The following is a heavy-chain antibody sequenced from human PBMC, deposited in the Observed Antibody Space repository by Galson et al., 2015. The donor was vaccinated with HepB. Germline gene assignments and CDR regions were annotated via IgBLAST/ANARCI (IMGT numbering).Heavy chain of an antibody. J-gene: IGHJ2*01. Sequence: ETLSLTCAVSGGSISSSNWWSWVRQPPGKGLEWIGEIYHSGSTNYNPSLKSRVTISVDKSKNQFSLKLSSVTAADTAVYYCARDGAGIIRKNWYFDLWGRGTLVTVSS. D-gene: IGHD3-10*01. CDR1: GGSISSSNW. CDR2: IYHSGST. V-gene: IGHV4-4*02. CDR3: ARDGAGIIRKNWYFDL.